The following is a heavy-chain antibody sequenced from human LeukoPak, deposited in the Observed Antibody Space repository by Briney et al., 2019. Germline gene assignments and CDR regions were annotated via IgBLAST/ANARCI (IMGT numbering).Heavy chain of an antibody. J-gene: IGHJ3*02. V-gene: IGHV1-2*02. CDR1: GYTFTGYY. CDR3: ASGMGEQYDIGSYPDDAFDI. D-gene: IGHD3-22*01. CDR2: INPNSGTT. Sequence: ASVKVSCKASGYTFTGYYMHWVRQAPGQGLEWIGWINPNSGTTKYAQKFQGRVTLTRDTSINTTYMYVRSLTSCDPTFYYFASGMGEQYDIGSYPDDAFDIWGQGTMVIVSS.